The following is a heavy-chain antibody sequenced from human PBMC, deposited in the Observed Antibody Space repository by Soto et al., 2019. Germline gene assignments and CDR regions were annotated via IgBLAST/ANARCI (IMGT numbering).Heavy chain of an antibody. V-gene: IGHV4-34*01. J-gene: IGHJ5*02. CDR3: AREAPQRRWFGGHWFDP. Sequence: PSETLSLTCAVYGGSFSGYYLSWIRQPPGKGLEWIGEINHSGSTNYNPSLKSRVTISVDTSKNQFSLKLSSVTAADTAVYYCAREAPQRRWFGGHWFDPWGQGTLVTVSS. CDR2: INHSGST. CDR1: GGSFSGYY. D-gene: IGHD3-10*01.